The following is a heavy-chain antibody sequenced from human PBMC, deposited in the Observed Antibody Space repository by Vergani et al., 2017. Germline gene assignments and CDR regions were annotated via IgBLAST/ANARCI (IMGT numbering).Heavy chain of an antibody. CDR3: ARDSRRNSSYGPGRNWFDP. V-gene: IGHV1-2*02. CDR1: GYTFTGHY. Sequence: QVQLVQSGTEVKKPGASVKVSCEASGYTFTGHYLHWVRQAPGQGLEWMGSINPNSGGTNDAQKFQARPTMTRVTSISTVYMDLSSLKSDDTATYYCARDSRRNSSYGPGRNWFDPWGQGTLVIVSS. D-gene: IGHD3-10*01. CDR2: INPNSGGT. J-gene: IGHJ5*02.